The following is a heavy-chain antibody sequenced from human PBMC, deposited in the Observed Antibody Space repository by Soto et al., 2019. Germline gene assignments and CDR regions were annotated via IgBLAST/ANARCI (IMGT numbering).Heavy chain of an antibody. CDR3: ARGAGFSYASTWFDI. J-gene: IGHJ5*02. CDR1: GASVSSGTYY. Sequence: QVQLQESGPGLVKASETLSLTCTVFGASVSSGTYYWSWIRQAPGKGLEWVGHIYYTGSTNYNPSIKSRVTISVDKSKNHFSLQLTSVTAADTAVYYCARGAGFSYASTWFDIWGQGILVTVSS. V-gene: IGHV4-61*01. D-gene: IGHD5-18*01. CDR2: IYYTGST.